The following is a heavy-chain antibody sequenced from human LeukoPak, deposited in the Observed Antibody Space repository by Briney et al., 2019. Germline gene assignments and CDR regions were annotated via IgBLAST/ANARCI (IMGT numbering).Heavy chain of an antibody. Sequence: SETLSLTCTVSGGSISSYYWGWIRQPPGKGLEWIGSIYYSGSTYYNPSLKSRVTISVDTSKNQFSLKLSSVTAADTAVYYCATTGYYDFWSGYSNYYFDYWGQGTLVTVSS. V-gene: IGHV4-39*01. CDR3: ATTGYYDFWSGYSNYYFDY. CDR2: IYYSGST. CDR1: GGSISSYY. J-gene: IGHJ4*02. D-gene: IGHD3-3*01.